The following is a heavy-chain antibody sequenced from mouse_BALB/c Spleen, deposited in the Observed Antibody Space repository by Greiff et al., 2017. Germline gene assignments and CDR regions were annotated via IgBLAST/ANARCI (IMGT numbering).Heavy chain of an antibody. V-gene: IGHV14-3*02. J-gene: IGHJ2*01. Sequence: EVQLKESGAELVKPGASVKLSCTASGFNIKDTYMHWVKQRPEQGLEWIGRIDPANGNTKYDPKFQGKATITADTSSNTAYLQLSSLTSEDTAVYYCARSGYGSSYDFDYWGQGTTLTVSS. CDR2: IDPANGNT. CDR1: GFNIKDTY. D-gene: IGHD1-1*01. CDR3: ARSGYGSSYDFDY.